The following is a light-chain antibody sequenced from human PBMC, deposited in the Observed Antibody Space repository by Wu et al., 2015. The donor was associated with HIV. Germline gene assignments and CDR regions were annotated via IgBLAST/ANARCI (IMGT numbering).Light chain of an antibody. CDR2: GAS. CDR1: QSVSSN. V-gene: IGKV3-15*01. CDR3: QYYNKIMWM. Sequence: EIVMTQSPATLSVSPGERAILSCRASQSVSSNLVWYQQRPGQAPRLLIYGASTRATDIPARFSGSGSGTEFTLTISSMQSEDFAVYYCQYYNKIMWMFGPGTKVEIK. J-gene: IGKJ1*01.